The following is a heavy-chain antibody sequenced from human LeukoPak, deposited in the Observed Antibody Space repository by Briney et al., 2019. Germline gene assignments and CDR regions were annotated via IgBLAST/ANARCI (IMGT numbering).Heavy chain of an antibody. CDR3: ARGRGYSGYDIYFDY. V-gene: IGHV4-61*01. D-gene: IGHD5-12*01. CDR2: IYYSRST. CDR1: GGSVSSGNYY. J-gene: IGHJ4*02. Sequence: SETLSLTCTVSGGSVSSGNYYWSWIRQPPGKELEWIGYIYYSRSTNYNPSLESRVTISVDTSKNQFSLKVSSVTAADTAAYHCARGRGYSGYDIYFDYWGQGTLVTVSS.